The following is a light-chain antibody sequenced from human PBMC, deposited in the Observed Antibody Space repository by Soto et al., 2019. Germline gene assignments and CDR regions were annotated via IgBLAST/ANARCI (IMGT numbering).Light chain of an antibody. V-gene: IGKV3-15*01. CDR2: AAS. CDR3: QQYKNWPPVT. CDR1: QSVGSN. J-gene: IGKJ4*01. Sequence: ETVMTQSPATLSVSPGESATLSCRASQSVGSNLAWYQQKPGQAPRLLIYAASTRATGIPARFSGSGSGTEFTLTISSLQSEDFALYYCQQYKNWPPVTFGGGTKVDIK.